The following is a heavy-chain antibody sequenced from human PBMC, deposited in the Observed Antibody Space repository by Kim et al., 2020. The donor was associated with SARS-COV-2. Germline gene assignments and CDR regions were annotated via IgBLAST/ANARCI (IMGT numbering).Heavy chain of an antibody. D-gene: IGHD1-26*01. V-gene: IGHV4-39*01. CDR3: ARQAGSSGSYYGMGWFDP. J-gene: IGHJ5*02. Sequence: SETLSLTCTVSGGSISSSSYYWGWIRQPPGKGLEWIGSIYYSGSTYYNPSLKSRVTISVDTSKNQFSLKLSSVTAADTAVYYCARQAGSSGSYYGMGWFDPWGQGTLVTVSS. CDR1: GGSISSSSYY. CDR2: IYYSGST.